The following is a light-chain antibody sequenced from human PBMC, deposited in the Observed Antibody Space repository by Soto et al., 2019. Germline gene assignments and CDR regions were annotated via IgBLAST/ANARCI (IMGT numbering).Light chain of an antibody. CDR3: QQSYSTPPT. V-gene: IGKV1-39*01. Sequence: DIQMTLSPSSLSASVRDRVTITCLASQSISSYLNWYQQKPGKAPKLLIYAASSLQSGVPSRFSGSGSGTDFTLTISSLQPEDFATYYCQQSYSTPPTFGQGTKVDIK. CDR1: QSISSY. J-gene: IGKJ1*01. CDR2: AAS.